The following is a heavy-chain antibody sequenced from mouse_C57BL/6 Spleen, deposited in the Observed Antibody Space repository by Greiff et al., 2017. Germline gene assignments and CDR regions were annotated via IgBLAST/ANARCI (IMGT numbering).Heavy chain of an antibody. CDR3: ARRSCGSSYWYFDV. J-gene: IGHJ1*03. D-gene: IGHD1-1*01. CDR1: GYTFTSYW. V-gene: IGHV1-55*01. Sequence: QVQLQQPGAELVKPGASVKMSCKASGYTFTSYWITWVKQRPGQGLEWIGDIYPGSGSTNYNEKFKSKATLTVDTYSRTVYMQLSSLTSEDSAVYYCARRSCGSSYWYFDVWDTGTTVTVSS. CDR2: IYPGSGST.